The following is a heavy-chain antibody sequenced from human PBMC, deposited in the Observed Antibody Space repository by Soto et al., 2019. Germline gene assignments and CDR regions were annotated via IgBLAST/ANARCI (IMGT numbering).Heavy chain of an antibody. CDR2: IKEDGGQN. CDR3: ARNRLEFRDDAFDI. Sequence: EVQLVESGGGLVQPGGSLRLSCVVSGFTFSKYWMTWVRQAPGKGPEWVANIKEDGGQNYYVDFVRGRFTISRDNAKNSLYLQMSSLRAEDTDVYYCARNRLEFRDDAFDIWVQGTMVIVSS. J-gene: IGHJ3*02. CDR1: GFTFSKYW. V-gene: IGHV3-7*01. D-gene: IGHD1-1*01.